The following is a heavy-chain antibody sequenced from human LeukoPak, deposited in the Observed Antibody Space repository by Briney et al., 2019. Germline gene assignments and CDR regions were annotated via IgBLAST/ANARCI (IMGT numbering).Heavy chain of an antibody. V-gene: IGHV4-61*08. CDR1: GGSISSGGYY. D-gene: IGHD4-17*01. CDR3: ARGDYGDYDWGYYFDY. J-gene: IGHJ4*02. CDR2: IYYSGST. Sequence: SETLSLTCTVSGGSISSGGYYWSWIRQPPGKGLEWIGYIYYSGSTNYNPSLKSRVTISVDTSKNQFSLKLSSVTAADTAVYYCARGDYGDYDWGYYFDYWGQGTLVTVSS.